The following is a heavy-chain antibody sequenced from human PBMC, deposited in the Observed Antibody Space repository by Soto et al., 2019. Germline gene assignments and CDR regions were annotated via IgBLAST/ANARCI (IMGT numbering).Heavy chain of an antibody. Sequence: QVQLQESGPGLVKPSQTLSLTCTVSGGSISSGGYYWSWIRQHPGKGLEWIGYIYYSGSTSYNPSLKSRVTISVDTSKNQFSLKLSSVTAADTAVYYCAREGETTSGVYFQHWGQGTLVTVSS. CDR1: GGSISSGGYY. CDR3: AREGETTSGVYFQH. V-gene: IGHV4-31*03. CDR2: IYYSGST. D-gene: IGHD3-16*01. J-gene: IGHJ1*01.